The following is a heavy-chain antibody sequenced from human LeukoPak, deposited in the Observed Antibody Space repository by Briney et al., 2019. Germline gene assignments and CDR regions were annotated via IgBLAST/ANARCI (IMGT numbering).Heavy chain of an antibody. D-gene: IGHD6-13*01. CDR3: ARVKKGRSWYYFDS. J-gene: IGHJ4*02. CDR1: GGSIGSDY. CDR2: IYYTGST. V-gene: IGHV4-59*01. Sequence: PSETLSLTCTVSGGSIGSDYWSWIRQPPGKGLEWIGYIYYTGSTNYNSSLKSRLTISVDTSKNQLSLHLSSVTAADTAVYYCARVKKGRSWYYFDSWGQGTLVTVSS.